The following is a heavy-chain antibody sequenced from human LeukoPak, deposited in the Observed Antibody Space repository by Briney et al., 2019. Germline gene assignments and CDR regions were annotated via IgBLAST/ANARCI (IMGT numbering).Heavy chain of an antibody. CDR2: INPNSGGT. J-gene: IGHJ4*02. Sequence: ASVKVSCKVSGYTFTGYYMHWVRQAPGQGLEWMGWINPNSGGTNYGQKFQGRVTMTRDTSISTAYMELSRLRSDDTAVYYCARVFLEWLSFDYWGQGTLVTVSS. CDR3: ARVFLEWLSFDY. CDR1: GYTFTGYY. D-gene: IGHD3-3*01. V-gene: IGHV1-2*02.